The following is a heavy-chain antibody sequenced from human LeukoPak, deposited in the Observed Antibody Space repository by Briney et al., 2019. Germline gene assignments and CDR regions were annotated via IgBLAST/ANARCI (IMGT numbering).Heavy chain of an antibody. CDR1: GFTFSDYY. CDR3: ARGDPEMATTFDY. J-gene: IGHJ4*02. D-gene: IGHD5-24*01. CDR2: ISSSGSTI. Sequence: GGSLRLSCAASGFTFSDYYMSWIRQAPEKGLEWVSYISSSGSTIYYADSVKGRFTISRDNAKNSLYLQMNSLRAEDTAVYYCARGDPEMATTFDYWGQGTLVTVSS. V-gene: IGHV3-11*01.